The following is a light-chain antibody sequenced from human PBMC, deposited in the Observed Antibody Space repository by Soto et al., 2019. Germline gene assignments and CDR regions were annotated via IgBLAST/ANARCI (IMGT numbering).Light chain of an antibody. J-gene: IGKJ2*01. CDR3: LQTSSYPYT. Sequence: DIQLTQYPSSVSASVGDSDTLTCRASQAISTWLAWYQQRPGKAPQLLIFGASSWQSGVPSRFSGRVSGTDCTLTISSLQHEDFAPYSCLQTSSYPYTFGQGTK. CDR1: QAISTW. CDR2: GAS. V-gene: IGKV1-12*01.